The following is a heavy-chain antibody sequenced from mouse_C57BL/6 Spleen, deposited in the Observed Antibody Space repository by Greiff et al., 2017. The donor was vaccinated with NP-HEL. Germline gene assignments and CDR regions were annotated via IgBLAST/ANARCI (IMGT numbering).Heavy chain of an antibody. J-gene: IGHJ2*01. CDR2: ISGGGGNT. Sequence: EVMLVESGGGLVKPGGSLKLSCAASGFTFSSYTMSWVRQTPEKRLEWVATISGGGGNTYYPDSVKGRFTISRDNAKNTLYLQMSSLRSEDTALYYCARRDYDYCFDYWGQGTTRTVSS. V-gene: IGHV5-9*01. D-gene: IGHD2-4*01. CDR1: GFTFSSYT. CDR3: ARRDYDYCFDY.